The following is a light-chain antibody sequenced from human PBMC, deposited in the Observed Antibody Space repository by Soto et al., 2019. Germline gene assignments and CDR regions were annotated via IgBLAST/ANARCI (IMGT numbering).Light chain of an antibody. Sequence: EIVLTQSPGTLSLSPVERATLSCRASQNVISSYLAWYRQKPGQAPSLLIYGTSNRATGIPDRFRGSGSGTNFTLTISRLEPEDFAVYYCQQYGSSPITCGQGTRLEIK. CDR2: GTS. V-gene: IGKV3-20*01. CDR3: QQYGSSPIT. J-gene: IGKJ5*01. CDR1: QNVISSY.